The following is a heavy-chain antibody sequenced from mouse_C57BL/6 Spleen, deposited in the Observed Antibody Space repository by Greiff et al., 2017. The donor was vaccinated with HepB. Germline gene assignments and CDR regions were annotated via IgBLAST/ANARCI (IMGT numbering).Heavy chain of an antibody. CDR1: GYAFSSYW. V-gene: IGHV1-80*01. Sequence: VQLVESGAELVKPGASVKISCKASGYAFSSYWMNWVKQRPGKGLEWIGQIYPGDGDTNYNGKFKGKATLTADKSSSTAYMQLSSLTSEDSAVYFCARYGDYLYYAMDYWGQGTSVTVSS. CDR2: IYPGDGDT. J-gene: IGHJ4*01. CDR3: ARYGDYLYYAMDY. D-gene: IGHD2-13*01.